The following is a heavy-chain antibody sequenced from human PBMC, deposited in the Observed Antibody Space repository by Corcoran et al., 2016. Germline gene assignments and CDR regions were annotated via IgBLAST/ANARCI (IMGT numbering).Heavy chain of an antibody. CDR3: ARGTMIVVVIPLDPFDI. CDR1: GFTFSDHY. CDR2: ISSSGTTI. D-gene: IGHD3-22*01. J-gene: IGHJ3*02. Sequence: QVQLVESGGALVKPGGSLRLSCAASGFTFSDHYMSWIRQAPGKGLEWVSYISSSGTTIYYADSVKGRFTISRDNAKNSLYLQMDSLRAEDTAVYYCARGTMIVVVIPLDPFDIWGQGTMVTVSS. V-gene: IGHV3-11*01.